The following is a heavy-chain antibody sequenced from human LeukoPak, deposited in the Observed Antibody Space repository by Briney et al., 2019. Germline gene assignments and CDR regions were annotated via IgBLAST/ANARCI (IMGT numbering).Heavy chain of an antibody. CDR3: ARRSGGQYCSGGSCYSLDY. V-gene: IGHV3-30-3*01. CDR1: GFTFSNYA. Sequence: GGSLRLSCAASGFTFSNYAMHWVRKAPGKALVWVAVISYDGSNNYYADSVKGRFTISRDNSKNTLYLQMNSLRAEDTAVYYCARRSGGQYCSGGSCYSLDYWGQGTLVSVSS. J-gene: IGHJ4*02. CDR2: ISYDGSNN. D-gene: IGHD2-15*01.